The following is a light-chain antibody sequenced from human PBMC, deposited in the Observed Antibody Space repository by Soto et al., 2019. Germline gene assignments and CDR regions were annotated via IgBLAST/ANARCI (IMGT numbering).Light chain of an antibody. CDR2: GAS. CDR1: QSVSSN. CDR3: QQYNDWPPAWT. Sequence: EIVLTQSPATLSLSPGERATLSCRASQSVSSNLAWYQQKPGPAPRLLLYGASSRANGIPARFSGSGSGTEFTLTISGLQSEDFAFDYCQQYNDWPPAWTFGQGTKVDIK. V-gene: IGKV3-15*01. J-gene: IGKJ1*01.